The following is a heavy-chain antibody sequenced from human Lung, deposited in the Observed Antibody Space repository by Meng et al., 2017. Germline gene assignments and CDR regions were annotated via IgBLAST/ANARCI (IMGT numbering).Heavy chain of an antibody. J-gene: IGHJ4*02. Sequence: VSAGYEMKTQRARVKVSCKPSGYMFPDHWLPWVRRAPGQGLEWMGRIDPKSGDTHYAQRFQGRVTMTGDTSISTAYMELSGLRSDDTAMYYCARDEDISAAGKLFGDYWGQGTLVTRLL. CDR2: IDPKSGDT. CDR1: GYMFPDHW. CDR3: ARDEDISAAGKLFGDY. D-gene: IGHD6-13*01. V-gene: IGHV1-2*06.